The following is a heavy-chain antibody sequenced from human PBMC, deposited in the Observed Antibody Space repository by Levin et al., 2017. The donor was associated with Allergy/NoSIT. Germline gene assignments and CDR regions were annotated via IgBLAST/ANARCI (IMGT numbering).Heavy chain of an antibody. CDR2: INHSGST. CDR1: GFSLSTSGVG. J-gene: IGHJ5*02. CDR3: ARDTVLDP. V-gene: IGHV4-39*07. Sequence: SGPTLVKPTQTLTLTCTFSGFSLSTSGVGVGWIRQPPGKALEWIGEINHSGSTNYNPSLKSRVTISVDTSKNQFSLKLSSVTAADTAVYYCARDTVLDPWGQGTLVTVSS.